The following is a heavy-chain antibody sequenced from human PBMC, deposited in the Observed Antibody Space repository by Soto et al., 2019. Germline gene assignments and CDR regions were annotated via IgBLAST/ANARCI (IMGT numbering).Heavy chain of an antibody. Sequence: QVQLQESRPGLVRTSETLSLTCTVSDDSLSTYYWSWIRQPPGKGLEWIGFLSDSGSTKYNPSLESRVTISADTSKKLLSLRLSSVTAADTAVYYCARAFLGSSANFDYWGQGTLVTVSS. CDR3: ARAFLGSSANFDY. CDR2: LSDSGST. V-gene: IGHV4-59*01. CDR1: DDSLSTYY. J-gene: IGHJ4*02. D-gene: IGHD6-6*01.